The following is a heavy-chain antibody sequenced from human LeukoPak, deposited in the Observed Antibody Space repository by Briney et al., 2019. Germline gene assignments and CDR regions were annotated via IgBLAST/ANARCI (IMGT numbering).Heavy chain of an antibody. D-gene: IGHD1-26*01. J-gene: IGHJ4*02. CDR2: INHSGST. V-gene: IGHV4-34*01. CDR1: GGSFSGYY. CDR3: AREAGATTTYYFDY. Sequence: PSETLSLTCAVYGGSFSGYYWSWLRQPPGKGLECIGEINHSGSTNYNPSLKSRVTISVDTSKKQFSLKLNSMTAADTAVYYCAREAGATTTYYFDYWGQGTLVTVSS.